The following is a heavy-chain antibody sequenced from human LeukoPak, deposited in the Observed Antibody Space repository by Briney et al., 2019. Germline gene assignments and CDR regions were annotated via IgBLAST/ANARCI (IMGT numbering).Heavy chain of an antibody. J-gene: IGHJ5*02. Sequence: SETLSLTCTVSGGSISSYYWSWIRQPPGKGLEWIGYIYYSGSTNYNPSLKSRVTISVDTSKNQFSLKLSSVTAADTAVYYCARRSFASWFDPWGQGTLVTVSS. CDR1: GGSISSYY. CDR3: ARRSFASWFDP. D-gene: IGHD3-10*01. V-gene: IGHV4-59*01. CDR2: IYYSGST.